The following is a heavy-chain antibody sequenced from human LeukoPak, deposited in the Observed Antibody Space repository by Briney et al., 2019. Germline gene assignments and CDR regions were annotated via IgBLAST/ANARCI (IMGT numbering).Heavy chain of an antibody. CDR2: IYPGDSDT. V-gene: IGHV5-51*01. CDR3: ARLSTGRRYYYYYYMDV. CDR1: GYSFTSYW. J-gene: IGHJ6*03. Sequence: GESLKISRKGSGYSFTSYWIGWVRQMPGKGLEWMGIIYPGDSDTRYSPSFQGQVTISADKSISTAYLQWSSLKASDTAMYYCARLSTGRRYYYYYYMDVWGKGTTVTVSS. D-gene: IGHD1-14*01.